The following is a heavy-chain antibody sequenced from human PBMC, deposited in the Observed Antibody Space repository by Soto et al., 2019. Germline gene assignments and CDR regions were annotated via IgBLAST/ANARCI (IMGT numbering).Heavy chain of an antibody. CDR2: ISGYNGDT. CDR1: GYTFTNHG. D-gene: IGHD4-4*01. Sequence: ASVKVSCKPSGYTFTNHGVSWVRQAPGQGLEWMGWISGYNGDTDYVQKFQDRVTLTIDTSTSTVFMELRSLRSDDTAVYYCARDLDYSTSICVHWGQGTPVTVSS. V-gene: IGHV1-18*01. J-gene: IGHJ4*02. CDR3: ARDLDYSTSICVH.